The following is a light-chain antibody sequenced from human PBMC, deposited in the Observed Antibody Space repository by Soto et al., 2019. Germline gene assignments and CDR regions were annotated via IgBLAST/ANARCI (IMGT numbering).Light chain of an antibody. CDR3: QQYNSYST. V-gene: IGKV1-5*03. Sequence: DIQMTQSPSTLSASVGDRVTITCRASQSISSWLAWYQQKPGKAPTILFYKASSLESGVPSRFSGSGSGTEFTLTISSLQPDDFATYYCQQYNSYSTFGQGTKVEIK. CDR2: KAS. CDR1: QSISSW. J-gene: IGKJ1*01.